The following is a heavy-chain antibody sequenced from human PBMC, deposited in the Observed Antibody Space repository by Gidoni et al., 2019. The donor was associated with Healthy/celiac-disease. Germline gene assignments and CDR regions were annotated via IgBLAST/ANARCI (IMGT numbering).Heavy chain of an antibody. D-gene: IGHD3-9*01. V-gene: IGHV1-8*01. CDR1: GYTFTSYD. CDR3: ARGKKGVDWLLFYYGMDV. J-gene: IGHJ6*02. CDR2: MNPNSGNT. Sequence: QVQLVQSGAEVKKPGASVKVSCKASGYTFTSYDNHWVRQATGQGLEWMGWMNPNSGNTGYAQKFQGRVTMTRNTSRSTAYMELSSLRSEDTAVYYCARGKKGVDWLLFYYGMDVWGQGTTVTVSS.